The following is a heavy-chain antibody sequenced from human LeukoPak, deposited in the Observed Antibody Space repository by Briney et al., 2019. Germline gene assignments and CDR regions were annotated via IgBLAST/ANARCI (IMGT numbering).Heavy chain of an antibody. D-gene: IGHD2-2*01. J-gene: IGHJ4*02. CDR1: GVTFTSYA. V-gene: IGHV1-69*05. Sequence: SLRLSCAASGVTFTSYAISWVRQAPGQRLEWMGGIIPIFGAANYAQTSQGKVTITTDESTSTAYMNLSSLRAQATAVYYFARDYQDWGQGTLVTVSS. CDR2: IIPIFGAA. CDR3: ARDYQD.